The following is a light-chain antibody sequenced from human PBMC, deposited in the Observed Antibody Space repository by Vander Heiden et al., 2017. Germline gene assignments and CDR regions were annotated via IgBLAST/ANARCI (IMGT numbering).Light chain of an antibody. CDR2: LGS. V-gene: IGKV2-28*01. CDR3: MQALQTPNT. CDR1: QSLLHSNGYNY. Sequence: DIVMTQFPLSLPVTPGESASISCRSSQSLLHSNGYNYLDWYLQKPGQSPQLLIYLGSNRASGVPDRFSGSGSGTDFTLKISRVEAEDVGVYYCMQALQTPNTFGQGTKLEIK. J-gene: IGKJ2*01.